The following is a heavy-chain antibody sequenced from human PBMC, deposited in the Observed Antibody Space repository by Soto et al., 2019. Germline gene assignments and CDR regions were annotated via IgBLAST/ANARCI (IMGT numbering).Heavy chain of an antibody. J-gene: IGHJ5*02. V-gene: IGHV4-34*01. Sequence: SETLSLTCAVYGGSFSDYYWSWIRQPPGKGLEWIGEINHSGSFNYNPSLKSRITINPDTSKNQFSLQLNSVTPEDTAVYYCARAYCSGGSCWAWSSWFDPWGQGTLVTVSS. D-gene: IGHD2-15*01. CDR1: GGSFSDYY. CDR2: INHSGSF. CDR3: ARAYCSGGSCWAWSSWFDP.